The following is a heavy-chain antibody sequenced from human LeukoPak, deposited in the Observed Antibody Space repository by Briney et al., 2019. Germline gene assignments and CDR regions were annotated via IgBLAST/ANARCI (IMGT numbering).Heavy chain of an antibody. Sequence: GGSLRLSCAASGFTFSSSAMSWVRQAPGKGLEWVSAISNNGGYTYYADSVQGRFTISRDNSKSTLCLQMNSLRSEDTAVYYCARSFRGGSYFYWGQGTLVTISS. CDR3: ARSFRGGSYFY. J-gene: IGHJ4*02. D-gene: IGHD1-26*01. CDR1: GFTFSSSA. CDR2: ISNNGGYT. V-gene: IGHV3-23*01.